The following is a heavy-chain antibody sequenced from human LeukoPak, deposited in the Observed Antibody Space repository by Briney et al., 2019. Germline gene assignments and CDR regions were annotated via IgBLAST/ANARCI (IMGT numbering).Heavy chain of an antibody. V-gene: IGHV4-39*07. CDR1: GGSISSSSYY. J-gene: IGHJ5*02. CDR3: ARDGSLGYDFWSGYYHSWFDP. Sequence: PSETLSLTCTVSGGSISSSSYYWGWIRQPPGKGLEWIGSIYHSGSTYYNPSLKSRVTISVDTSKNQFSLKLSSVTAADTAVYYCARDGSLGYDFWSGYYHSWFDPWGQGTLVTVSS. CDR2: IYHSGST. D-gene: IGHD3-3*01.